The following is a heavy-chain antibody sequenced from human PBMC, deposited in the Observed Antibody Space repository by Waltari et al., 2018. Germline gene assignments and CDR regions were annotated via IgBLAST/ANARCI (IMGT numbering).Heavy chain of an antibody. D-gene: IGHD3-22*01. CDR1: GFTFSSYE. Sequence: EVQLVESGGGLVQPGGSLRLSCAASGFTFSSYEMNWVRQAPGKGLEWVSYISSSGSTIYYADAVKGRFTISRDNGKNSLYLQMNSLRAEDTAVYYCAREKEDYYDSSGDAFDIWGQGTMVTVSS. CDR3: AREKEDYYDSSGDAFDI. V-gene: IGHV3-48*03. J-gene: IGHJ3*02. CDR2: ISSSGSTI.